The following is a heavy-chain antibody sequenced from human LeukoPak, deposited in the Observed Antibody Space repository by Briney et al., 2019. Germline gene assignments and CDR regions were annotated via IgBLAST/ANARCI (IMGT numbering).Heavy chain of an antibody. CDR3: ARDPSPGYSDY. CDR1: GYSFSNYY. Sequence: ASVKVSCKASGYSFSNYYMHWVRQAPGQGLEWMGRINPNSGGTNYAQKFQGRVTTTRDTSISTAYMELSRLRSDDTAVYYCARDPSPGYSDYWGQGILVTVSS. V-gene: IGHV1-2*06. J-gene: IGHJ4*02. CDR2: INPNSGGT.